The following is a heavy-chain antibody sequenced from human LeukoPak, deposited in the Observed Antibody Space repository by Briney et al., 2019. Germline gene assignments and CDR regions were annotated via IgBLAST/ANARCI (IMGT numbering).Heavy chain of an antibody. CDR2: ISSSSSYI. D-gene: IGHD6-19*01. V-gene: IGHV3-21*01. Sequence: GGSLRLSCAASGFTFSSYSMNWVRQAPGKGLGWVSSISSSSSYIYYADSVKGRFTISRDNAKNSLYLQMNSLRAEDTAVYYCARVPYSSGWYKGDRVLDYWGQGTLVTVSS. CDR1: GFTFSSYS. J-gene: IGHJ4*02. CDR3: ARVPYSSGWYKGDRVLDY.